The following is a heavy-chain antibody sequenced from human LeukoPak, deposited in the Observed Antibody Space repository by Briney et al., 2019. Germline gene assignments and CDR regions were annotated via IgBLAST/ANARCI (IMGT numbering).Heavy chain of an antibody. J-gene: IGHJ4*02. CDR1: GYTFTGYY. D-gene: IGHD6-19*01. V-gene: IGHV1-2*02. CDR3: ARGFDNLGSGWYSY. CDR2: INPNSGGT. Sequence: ASVKVSCKASGYTFTGYYMHWVRQAPGQGLEWMGWINPNSGGTNYAQKFQGRVTMTRDTSISTAYMELSRLRSDDTAVYYCARGFDNLGSGWYSYWGQGTLVTVSS.